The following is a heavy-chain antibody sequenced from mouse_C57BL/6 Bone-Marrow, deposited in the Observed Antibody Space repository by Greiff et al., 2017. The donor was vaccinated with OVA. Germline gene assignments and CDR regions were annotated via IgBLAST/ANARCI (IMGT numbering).Heavy chain of an antibody. CDR2: INYDGSST. Sequence: EVHLVESEGGLVQPGRSMKLSCTASGFTFSDYYMAWVRQVPEKGLEWVANINYDGSSTYYLDSLKSRFIISRDNAKNILYLQMSSLKSEDTATYYCARGNYYAMDYWGQGTSVTVSS. CDR1: GFTFSDYY. D-gene: IGHD2-1*01. CDR3: ARGNYYAMDY. V-gene: IGHV5-16*01. J-gene: IGHJ4*01.